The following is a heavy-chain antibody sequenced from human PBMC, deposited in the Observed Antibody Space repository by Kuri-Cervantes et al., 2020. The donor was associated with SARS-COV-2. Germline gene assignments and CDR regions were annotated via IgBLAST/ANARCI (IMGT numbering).Heavy chain of an antibody. CDR1: RFSLSTSGEG. V-gene: IGHV2-5*01. CDR3: ARASEYSISATLFDY. CDR2: IYWNDHK. J-gene: IGHJ4*01. Sequence: SGPTLVKPTQNLTLTCTFSRFSLSTSGEGVAWIRLPPGKALEWLALIYWNDHKRYSPSLENRLTITKDTSKNQVVVTMTNMDPLDTATYYCARASEYSISATLFDYWDHGPLVTVSS. D-gene: IGHD6-6*01.